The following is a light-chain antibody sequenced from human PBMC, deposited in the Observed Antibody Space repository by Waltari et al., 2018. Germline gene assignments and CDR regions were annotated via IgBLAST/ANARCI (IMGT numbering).Light chain of an antibody. Sequence: ETVMTQSPATLSVSPGERATLPCRASQSVNSHLAWYQQKPGQAPRLLIYGASTRATAVPARFSGSGSGTEFTLTISSLQSEDFAVYFCHQYNDWWAFGQGTKVEIK. V-gene: IGKV3-15*01. CDR1: QSVNSH. J-gene: IGKJ1*01. CDR3: HQYNDWWA. CDR2: GAS.